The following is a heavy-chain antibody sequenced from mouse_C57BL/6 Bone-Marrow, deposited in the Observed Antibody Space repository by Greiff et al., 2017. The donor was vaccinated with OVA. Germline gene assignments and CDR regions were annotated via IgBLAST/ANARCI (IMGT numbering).Heavy chain of an antibody. CDR2: IYYSGTI. CDR3: ARDGDSSGYNAMDY. J-gene: IGHJ4*01. D-gene: IGHD3-2*02. V-gene: IGHV3-5*01. Sequence: EVMLVESGPGLVKPSQTVFLTCTVTGISITTGNYRWSWIRQFPGNKLEWIGYIYYSGTITYNPSLTSRTTITRDTPKNQFFLEMNSLTAEDTATYYCARDGDSSGYNAMDYWGQGTSVTVSS. CDR1: GISITTGNYR.